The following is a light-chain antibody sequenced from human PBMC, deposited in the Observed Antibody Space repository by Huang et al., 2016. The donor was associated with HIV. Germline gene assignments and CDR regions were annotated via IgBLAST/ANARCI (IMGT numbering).Light chain of an antibody. CDR1: QSISDY. V-gene: IGKV1-5*03. Sequence: DIQMTQSPSTLSASVGDRVTITCRASQSISDYLAWYQQKAGEAPNLLIYKASSLEGGVPPSFSGSGSGTEFTLTISSLQADDVATYYCQQYNNYPWTFGQGTLVEIK. CDR2: KAS. J-gene: IGKJ1*01. CDR3: QQYNNYPWT.